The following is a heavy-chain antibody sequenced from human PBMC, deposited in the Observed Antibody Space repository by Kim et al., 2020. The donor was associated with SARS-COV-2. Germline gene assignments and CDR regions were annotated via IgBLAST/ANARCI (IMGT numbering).Heavy chain of an antibody. CDR1: GFTFSSYS. Sequence: GGSLRLSCAASGFTFSSYSMNWVRQAPGKGLEWVSSISSSSSYIYYADSVKGRFTISRDNAKNSLYLQMNSLRAEDTAVYYCAREIISGWKKYFDYWGQGTLVTVSS. D-gene: IGHD6-19*01. CDR3: AREIISGWKKYFDY. J-gene: IGHJ4*02. CDR2: ISSSSSYI. V-gene: IGHV3-21*01.